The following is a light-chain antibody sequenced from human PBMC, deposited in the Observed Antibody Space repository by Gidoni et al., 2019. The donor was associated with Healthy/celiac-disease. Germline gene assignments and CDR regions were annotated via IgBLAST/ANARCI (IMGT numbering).Light chain of an antibody. Sequence: SYELTQPPSVSVSPGQTASITCSGDTLGDKYACWYQQKPGQSPVLVIYQDSKRPSGTPERFSGSNSGNTATLTISGTQAMDEADYYCQAWDSSTVVFGGGTKLTVL. CDR1: TLGDKY. V-gene: IGLV3-1*01. CDR3: QAWDSSTVV. J-gene: IGLJ2*01. CDR2: QDS.